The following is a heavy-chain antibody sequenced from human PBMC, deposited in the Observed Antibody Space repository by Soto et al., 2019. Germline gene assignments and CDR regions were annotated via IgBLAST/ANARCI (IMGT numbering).Heavy chain of an antibody. J-gene: IGHJ6*02. CDR2: IDPSDSYT. Sequence: GESLKISCKGSGYSFTSYWISWVRQMPGKGLEWMGRIDPSDSYTNYSPSFQGHVTISADKSISTAYLQWSSLKASDTAMYYCARSPSKLELAGYGMDVWGQGNTVTVSS. V-gene: IGHV5-10-1*01. D-gene: IGHD1-7*01. CDR3: ARSPSKLELAGYGMDV. CDR1: GYSFTSYW.